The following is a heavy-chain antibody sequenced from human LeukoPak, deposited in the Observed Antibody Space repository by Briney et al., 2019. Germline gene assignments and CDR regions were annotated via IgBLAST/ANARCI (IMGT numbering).Heavy chain of an antibody. D-gene: IGHD3-16*01. J-gene: IGHJ5*02. CDR3: ARHYGP. CDR2: IYDSGST. V-gene: IGHV4-4*02. CDR1: GGSISSSNW. Sequence: ETSGTLSLTCAVSGGSISSSNWWSWVRQPPGKGLEWIGSIYDSGSTYYNPSLKSRVTISVDTSKNQFSLKLNSVTAADTAVYYCARHYGPWGQGTLVTVSS.